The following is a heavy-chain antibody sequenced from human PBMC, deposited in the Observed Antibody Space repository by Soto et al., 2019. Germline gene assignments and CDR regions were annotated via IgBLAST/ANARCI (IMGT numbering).Heavy chain of an antibody. CDR2: TRNRANGYTT. D-gene: IGHD3-22*01. J-gene: IGHJ4*02. Sequence: PGGSLRLSCAASGFTFSDHYMDWVRQAPGKGLEWVGRTRNRANGYTTEYAASVKGRFTISRDDSKNSLYLQMNSLETEDTAVYYCAKNPGYYYDSTGYHFDYWGQGTLATVSS. V-gene: IGHV3-72*01. CDR3: AKNPGYYYDSTGYHFDY. CDR1: GFTFSDHY.